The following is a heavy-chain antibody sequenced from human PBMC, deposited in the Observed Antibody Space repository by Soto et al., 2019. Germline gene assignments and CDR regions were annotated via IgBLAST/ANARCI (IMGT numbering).Heavy chain of an antibody. CDR2: ISPSGGST. CDR1: GYTFTSYY. D-gene: IGHD2-15*01. J-gene: IGHJ3*02. CDR3: ARSGYCSGGSCYSGAFDI. Sequence: GASVKVSCKASGYTFTSYYMHWVRQAPGQGLEWMGIISPSGGSTSYAQKFQGRVTMTRDTSTSTVYMELSSLRSEDTAVYYCARSGYCSGGSCYSGAFDIWGQGTMVTVSS. V-gene: IGHV1-46*01.